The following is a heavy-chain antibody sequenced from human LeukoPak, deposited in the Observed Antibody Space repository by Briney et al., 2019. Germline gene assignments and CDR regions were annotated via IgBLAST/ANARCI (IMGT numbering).Heavy chain of an antibody. CDR2: ISGSGGST. D-gene: IGHD3-16*02. V-gene: IGHV3-23*01. Sequence: GGSLRLSCAASGFTFDDYAMHWVRQAPGKGLEWVSGISGSGGSTYYADSVKGRFTISRDNSKNTLYLQMNSLRAEDTAVYYCAKDSRRSAPRFYDYVWGSYRQPFFDYWGQGTLVTVSS. J-gene: IGHJ4*02. CDR3: AKDSRRSAPRFYDYVWGSYRQPFFDY. CDR1: GFTFDDYA.